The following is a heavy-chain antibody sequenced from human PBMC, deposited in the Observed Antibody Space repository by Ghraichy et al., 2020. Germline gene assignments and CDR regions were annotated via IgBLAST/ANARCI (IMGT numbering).Heavy chain of an antibody. D-gene: IGHD4-11*01. CDR3: ARARYSNFEYYYYMDV. Sequence: SETLSLTCTVSGGSISRFHWSWIRQFPGKGLDWIGYIYYNGSTNYNPSLKSRVTISVDTSKNQFSLKLSSVTAADTAVYYCARARYSNFEYYYYMDVWGKGATVAVSS. CDR2: IYYNGST. V-gene: IGHV4-59*01. J-gene: IGHJ6*03. CDR1: GGSISRFH.